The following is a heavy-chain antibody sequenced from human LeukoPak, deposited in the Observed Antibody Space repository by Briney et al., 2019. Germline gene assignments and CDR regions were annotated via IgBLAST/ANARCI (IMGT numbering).Heavy chain of an antibody. D-gene: IGHD3-22*01. CDR1: GFTFSSYA. Sequence: GGSPRLSCAASGFTFSSYAMSWVRQAPGKGLEWVSGISRRGGSTYYADSVKGRFTISRDNSKTTLYLQMNSLRAEDTAVYYCAKQTEVDYYETPFDYWGQGTLVTVSS. CDR3: AKQTEVDYYETPFDY. V-gene: IGHV3-23*01. CDR2: ISRRGGST. J-gene: IGHJ4*02.